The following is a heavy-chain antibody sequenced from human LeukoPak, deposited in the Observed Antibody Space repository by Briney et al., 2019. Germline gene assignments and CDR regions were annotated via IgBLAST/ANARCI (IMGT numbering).Heavy chain of an antibody. CDR2: IYYSGST. V-gene: IGHV4-59*01. CDR3: ARVRPGSSWFGNYFDY. D-gene: IGHD6-13*01. Sequence: SETLSLTCTVSGGSISSYYWSWIRQPPGKGLEWIGYIYYSGSTNYNPSLKSRVTISVDTSKNQFSLKLSSVTAADTAVYYCARVRPGSSWFGNYFDYWGQGTLVTVSS. CDR1: GGSISSYY. J-gene: IGHJ4*02.